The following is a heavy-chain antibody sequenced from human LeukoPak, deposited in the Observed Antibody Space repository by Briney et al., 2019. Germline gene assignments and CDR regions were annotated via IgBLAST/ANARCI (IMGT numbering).Heavy chain of an antibody. CDR3: AKAGIGVVGYFDY. CDR1: GFTFSSYA. V-gene: IGHV3-23*01. Sequence: GGSLGLSCAASGFTFSSYAMSWVRQAPGKGLEWVSAIRGSGGGTYHADSVKGRFTISRDNSKNTLYLQMNSLRDEDTALYYCAKAGIGVVGYFDYWGQGTLVTVSS. CDR2: IRGSGGGT. J-gene: IGHJ4*02. D-gene: IGHD6-19*01.